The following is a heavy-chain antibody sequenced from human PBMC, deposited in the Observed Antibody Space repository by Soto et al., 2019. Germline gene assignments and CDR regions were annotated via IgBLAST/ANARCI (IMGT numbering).Heavy chain of an antibody. CDR2: INSDGSST. CDR1: GFTFSSYW. D-gene: IGHD2-15*01. V-gene: IGHV3-74*01. J-gene: IGHJ4*02. Sequence: GGSLRLSCAASGFTFSSYWIHWVRQAPGKGLVWVSRINSDGSSTSYADSVKGRFTISRDNAKNTLYLQMNGLRAEDTAVYYCVRTSLVVAAATREDYWGQGTLVTVSS. CDR3: VRTSLVVAAATREDY.